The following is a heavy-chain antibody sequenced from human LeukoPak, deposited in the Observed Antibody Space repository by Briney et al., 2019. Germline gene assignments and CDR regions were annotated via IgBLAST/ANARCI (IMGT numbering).Heavy chain of an antibody. D-gene: IGHD3-22*01. V-gene: IGHV3-23*01. J-gene: IGHJ2*01. CDR2: ISGSGGST. CDR3: AKVDDSSGYYASYWYFDF. CDR1: GFTFSSYA. Sequence: TGGSLRLSCAASGFTFSSYAMSWVRQAPGKGLEWVSAISGSGGSTYYADSVKGRFTISRDNSKNTLYLQMNSLRAEDTAVYYCAKVDDSSGYYASYWYFDFWGRGTLVTVSS.